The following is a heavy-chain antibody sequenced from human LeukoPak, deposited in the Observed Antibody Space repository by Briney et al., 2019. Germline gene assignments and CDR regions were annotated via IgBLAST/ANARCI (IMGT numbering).Heavy chain of an antibody. Sequence: GGSLRLSCAASGFIFSSYAMSWVRQAPGKGLEWVSAISGSGGSTYYADSVKGRFTISRDNSKNTLYLQMNSLRAEDTAVYYCAKNGAYYYGSGSPNGDYWGQGTLVTVSS. D-gene: IGHD3-10*01. CDR2: ISGSGGST. J-gene: IGHJ4*02. CDR3: AKNGAYYYGSGSPNGDY. CDR1: GFIFSSYA. V-gene: IGHV3-23*01.